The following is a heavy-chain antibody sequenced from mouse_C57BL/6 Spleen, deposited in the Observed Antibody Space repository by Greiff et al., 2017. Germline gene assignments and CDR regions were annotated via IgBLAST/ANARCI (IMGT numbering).Heavy chain of an antibody. Sequence: QVQLQQSGPELVKPGASVKLSCKASGYTFTSYWMHWVKQRPGQGLEWIGNINPRNGGTNYNEKFKSKATLTVDKSSSTAVMQLSSLTSEDSAFYYCARWGQLRLLDYWGQGTTLTVSS. D-gene: IGHD3-2*02. CDR1: GYTFTSYW. V-gene: IGHV1-53*01. CDR2: INPRNGGT. J-gene: IGHJ2*01. CDR3: ARWGQLRLLDY.